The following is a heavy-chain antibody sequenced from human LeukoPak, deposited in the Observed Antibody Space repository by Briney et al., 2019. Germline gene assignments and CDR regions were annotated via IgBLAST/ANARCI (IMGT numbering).Heavy chain of an antibody. CDR2: VYYTGST. Sequence: SETLSLTCTVSGGSLSSYYWSWIRQPPGKGLEWIGYVYYTGSTNFNPSLKSRVTISVDTSTNQFSLKLNSVTAADTAVYYCARAEQWELLRLAAFDIWGQGTMVTVSS. J-gene: IGHJ3*02. CDR3: ARAEQWELLRLAAFDI. CDR1: GGSLSSYY. V-gene: IGHV4-59*01. D-gene: IGHD1-26*01.